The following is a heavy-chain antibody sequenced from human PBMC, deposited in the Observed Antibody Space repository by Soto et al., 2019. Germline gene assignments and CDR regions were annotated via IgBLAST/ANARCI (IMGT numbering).Heavy chain of an antibody. J-gene: IGHJ4*02. CDR3: ASEGAVEAKMFDY. CDR2: INPNGTYT. Sequence: QVQLVQSGAEVKKPGASVKVSCKASGYTFTNNYLHWVRQAPGQGLEWMGAINPNGTYTAYTQKLQGRLTMTRDTSASMVYMELSSLRSEDTAVYYCASEGAVEAKMFDYCGQGTLVTVSS. V-gene: IGHV1-46*04. CDR1: GYTFTNNY. D-gene: IGHD1-26*01.